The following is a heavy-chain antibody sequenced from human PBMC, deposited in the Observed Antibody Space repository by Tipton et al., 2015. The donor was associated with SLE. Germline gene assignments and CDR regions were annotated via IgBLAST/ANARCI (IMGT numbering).Heavy chain of an antibody. CDR1: GYSFTSYW. D-gene: IGHD4/OR15-4a*01. Sequence: QSGPEVKKPGASVKVSCKGSGYSFTSYWIGWVRQMPGKGLEWMGIIYPGDSDTRYSPSFQGQVTISADKSISTAYLQWSSLKASDTAMYYCARLPYGGNFYWYFDLWGRGTLVTVSS. CDR2: IYPGDSDT. CDR3: ARLPYGGNFYWYFDL. J-gene: IGHJ2*01. V-gene: IGHV5-51*01.